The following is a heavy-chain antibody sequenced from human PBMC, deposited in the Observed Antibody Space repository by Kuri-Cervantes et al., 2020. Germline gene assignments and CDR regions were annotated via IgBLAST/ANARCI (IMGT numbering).Heavy chain of an antibody. V-gene: IGHV3-11*01. CDR1: GFTYSDYY. D-gene: IGHD4-17*01. CDR3: AKVSTMTTVLDAFDI. Sequence: GGSLRLSCAASGFTYSDYYMSWIRQAPGKGLEWVSYISSSGSTIYYADSVKGRFTISRDNAKNSLYLQMNSLRAEDTVVYYCAKVSTMTTVLDAFDIWGQGTMVTVSS. J-gene: IGHJ3*02. CDR2: ISSSGSTI.